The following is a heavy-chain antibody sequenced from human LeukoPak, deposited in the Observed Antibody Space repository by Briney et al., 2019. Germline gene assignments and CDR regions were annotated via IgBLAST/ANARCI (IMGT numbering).Heavy chain of an antibody. CDR2: ISTYNGNT. CDR1: GYTFTSYG. V-gene: IGHV1-18*01. J-gene: IGHJ4*02. CDR3: ARDMDFWSGYPGDY. Sequence: GASVKVSCKASGYTFTSYGISWVRRAPGQGLEWMGWISTYNGNTNYAQKLQGRVTMTTDTSTSTAYMELRSLRSDDTAVYYCARDMDFWSGYPGDYWGQGTLVTVSS. D-gene: IGHD3-3*01.